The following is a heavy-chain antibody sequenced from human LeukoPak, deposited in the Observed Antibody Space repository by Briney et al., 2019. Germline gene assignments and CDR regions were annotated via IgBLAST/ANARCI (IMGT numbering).Heavy chain of an antibody. J-gene: IGHJ4*02. CDR2: INPSGGST. CDR1: GYTFTSYY. D-gene: IGHD3-3*01. CDR3: ARGMHYDFWSGYYFDY. Sequence: GASVKVSCKASGYTFTSYYIHWVRQAPGQGLEWRGIINPSGGSTSYAQKFQGRVTMTRDTSTSTVYMELSSLRSEDTAVCYCARGMHYDFWSGYYFDYWGQGTLVTVSS. V-gene: IGHV1-46*01.